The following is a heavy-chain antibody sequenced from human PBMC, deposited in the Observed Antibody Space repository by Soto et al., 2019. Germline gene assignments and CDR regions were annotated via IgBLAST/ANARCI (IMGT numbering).Heavy chain of an antibody. CDR1: GYTFTSYG. CDR3: ARDLGDCSSTSCYYGRIDP. CDR2: ISADNGNT. D-gene: IGHD2-2*01. V-gene: IGHV1-18*04. J-gene: IGHJ5*02. Sequence: QVQLVQSGAEVKKPGASVKVSCKASGYTFTSYGISWVRQAPGQGLEWMGWISADNGNTKYAQKLQGRVTMTTDTSTSTAYMEMRSLRSDDTAVYYCARDLGDCSSTSCYYGRIDPWGQGTLVTVSS.